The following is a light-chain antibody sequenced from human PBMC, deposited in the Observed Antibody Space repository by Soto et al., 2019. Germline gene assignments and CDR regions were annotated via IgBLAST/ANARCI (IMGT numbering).Light chain of an antibody. J-gene: IGLJ3*02. V-gene: IGLV2-11*01. CDR2: DVS. CDR3: CSYAGRYALWV. Sequence: QSALTQPRSVSGSPGQSVTISCTGTSSDVGNYNYVSWYQQHPGKAPKVMIYDVSKRPSGVPDRFSGSKSGNTASLTISGLQAEDEADYYCCSYAGRYALWVFGGGTKVTVL. CDR1: SSDVGNYNY.